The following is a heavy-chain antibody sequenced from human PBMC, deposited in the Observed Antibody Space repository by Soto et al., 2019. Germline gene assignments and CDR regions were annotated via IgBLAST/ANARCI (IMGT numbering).Heavy chain of an antibody. CDR1: GYTLTELS. D-gene: IGHD4-4*01. V-gene: IGHV1-24*01. J-gene: IGHJ5*02. CDR3: ARDPLDYSNYGSWFAP. Sequence: ASVKVSCKVSGYTLTELSMHWVRQAPGKGLEWMGGFDPEDGETSYAQKFQGRVTMTRDTSTSTVYMELSGLRSEDTAVYYCARDPLDYSNYGSWFAPWGQGTLVTVSS. CDR2: FDPEDGET.